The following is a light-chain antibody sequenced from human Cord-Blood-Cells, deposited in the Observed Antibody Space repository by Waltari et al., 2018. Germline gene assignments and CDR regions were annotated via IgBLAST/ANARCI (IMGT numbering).Light chain of an antibody. CDR1: KLWDKY. V-gene: IGLV3-1*01. CDR3: QAWDSSTAV. J-gene: IGLJ1*01. Sequence: SYELTQPPSVSVSPGQTASITCPGDKLWDKYACWYQQKPGKSPVLVIYQDSKRPSGMSERFSGSNSGNTATLTISGTKAMDEADYYCQAWDSSTAVFGTGAKVTVL. CDR2: QDS.